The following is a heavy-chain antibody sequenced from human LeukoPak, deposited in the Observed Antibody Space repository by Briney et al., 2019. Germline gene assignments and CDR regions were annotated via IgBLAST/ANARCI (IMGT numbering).Heavy chain of an antibody. D-gene: IGHD6-6*01. J-gene: IGHJ3*02. Sequence: SETLSLTCTVSGDSISNIDSYWGWIRQPPGKQLEWIGSVSSTGSPYYNPSLESRVSISMSASENHFSLFLNAVTAADTAVYYCAREKQLLRGDAFDIWGQGTMVTVSS. CDR2: VSSTGSP. CDR1: GDSISNIDSY. CDR3: AREKQLLRGDAFDI. V-gene: IGHV4-39*07.